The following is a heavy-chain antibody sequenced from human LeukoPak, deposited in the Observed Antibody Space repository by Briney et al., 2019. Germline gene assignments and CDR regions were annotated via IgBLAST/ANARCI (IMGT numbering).Heavy chain of an antibody. CDR1: GYSISSGYY. Sequence: SETLSLTCTVSGYSISSGYYWGWIRQPPGKGLEWIGSIYHSGSTYYNPSLKSRVTISVDTSKNHFSLKLSSVTAADTAVYYCARDPSDYGGNGIDYWGQGTLVTVSS. J-gene: IGHJ4*02. D-gene: IGHD4-23*01. CDR3: ARDPSDYGGNGIDY. V-gene: IGHV4-38-2*02. CDR2: IYHSGST.